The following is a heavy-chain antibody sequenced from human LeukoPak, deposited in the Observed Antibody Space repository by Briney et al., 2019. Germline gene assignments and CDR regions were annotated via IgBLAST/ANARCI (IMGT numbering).Heavy chain of an antibody. CDR1: GFTFSSYG. J-gene: IGHJ6*03. D-gene: IGHD4-23*01. CDR3: ARDLRWITGYMDV. Sequence: GGSLRLSCAASGFTFSSYGMTWVRQAPGKGLEWVSYISSSSSTIYYADSVKGRFTISRDNAKNSLYLQTNSLRAEDTAVYYCARDLRWITGYMDVWGKGTTVTVSS. CDR2: ISSSSSTI. V-gene: IGHV3-48*01.